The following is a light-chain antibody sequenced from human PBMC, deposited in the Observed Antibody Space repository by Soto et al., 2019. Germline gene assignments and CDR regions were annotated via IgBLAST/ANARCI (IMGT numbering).Light chain of an antibody. Sequence: DIQMTQSPSSLSASVGDRVTITCRASQTISSYLNWYQQKPGKAPKLLIYAASILQNGVPSRFSGSGSGTDVTLTISSLQPEDFASYYCQQSHSIPYTFGQGTKLEIK. CDR1: QTISSY. V-gene: IGKV1-39*01. J-gene: IGKJ2*01. CDR3: QQSHSIPYT. CDR2: AAS.